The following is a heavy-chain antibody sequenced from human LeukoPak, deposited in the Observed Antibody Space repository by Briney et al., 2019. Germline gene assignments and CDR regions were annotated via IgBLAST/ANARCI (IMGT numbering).Heavy chain of an antibody. CDR3: GSYSNL. Sequence: GGSETLLCTPSGYTFCRRRELGPRQAPGKGLVWVSRINTDGSSTTYADSVKGRFTISRDNAKNTLYLQMNSLSAEDTAVYYCGSYSNLWGRGTLVTVSS. CDR2: INTDGSST. J-gene: IGHJ4*02. V-gene: IGHV3-74*01. D-gene: IGHD4-11*01. CDR1: GYTFCRRR.